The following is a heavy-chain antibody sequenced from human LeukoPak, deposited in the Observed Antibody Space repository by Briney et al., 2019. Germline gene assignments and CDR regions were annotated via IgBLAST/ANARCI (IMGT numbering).Heavy chain of an antibody. CDR3: ARSEYSSSSGGLPYYFDY. CDR1: GGSISSYY. V-gene: IGHV4-59*01. J-gene: IGHJ4*02. D-gene: IGHD6-6*01. CDR2: IYYSGGT. Sequence: SETLSLTCTVSGGSISSYYWSWIRQPPGKGLEWFGYIYYSGGTNYNPSLKSRVTMSVDTSQNQFSLKLTSVTAADSAVYYCARSEYSSSSGGLPYYFDYWGQGTLVTVSS.